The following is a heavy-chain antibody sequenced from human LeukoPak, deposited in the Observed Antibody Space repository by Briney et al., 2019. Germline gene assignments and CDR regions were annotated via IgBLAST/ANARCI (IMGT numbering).Heavy chain of an antibody. CDR2: ISDNGGST. V-gene: IGHV3-23*01. J-gene: IGHJ5*02. CDR3: AKPGGGSYFTHNCFDP. D-gene: IGHD1-26*01. CDR1: GFTFGDYA. Sequence: PGGSLRLSCTASGFTFGDYAMSWFRQAPGKGLEWVSTISDNGGSTFYADSVKGRFTISRDNSKNTLYLQMNSLRAEDTAVYYCAKPGGGSYFTHNCFDPWGQGALVTVSS.